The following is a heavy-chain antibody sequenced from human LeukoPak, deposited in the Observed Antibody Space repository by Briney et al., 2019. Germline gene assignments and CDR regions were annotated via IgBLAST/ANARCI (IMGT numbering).Heavy chain of an antibody. Sequence: GGSLRLSCAASGFTFRSYGMSWVRQAPGKGLEWVSIISDNGANTYYADSVRGRFTISRDNSQNTLYLQMNSLRAEDTAVYYCAKGGEQVTWNFPNWGQGTLVTVFS. D-gene: IGHD1-7*01. CDR1: GFTFRSYG. CDR3: AKGGEQVTWNFPN. J-gene: IGHJ1*01. CDR2: ISDNGANT. V-gene: IGHV3-23*01.